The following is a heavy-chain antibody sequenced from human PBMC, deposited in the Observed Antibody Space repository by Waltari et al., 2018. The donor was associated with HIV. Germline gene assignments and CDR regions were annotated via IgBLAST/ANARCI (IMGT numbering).Heavy chain of an antibody. J-gene: IGHJ4*02. Sequence: QVQLQQWGAGLLKPSETLSPTCAVYGGSFSGYYWSWIHRLPGKGLEWIGEINQDGSTNYNPSLKSRVTISVDTSKNQFSLKLSSVTAADTAVYYCASSLPLGAARRRGLDYWGQGTQVTVSS. CDR2: INQDGST. V-gene: IGHV4-34*01. CDR1: GGSFSGYY. CDR3: ASSLPLGAARRRGLDY. D-gene: IGHD6-6*01.